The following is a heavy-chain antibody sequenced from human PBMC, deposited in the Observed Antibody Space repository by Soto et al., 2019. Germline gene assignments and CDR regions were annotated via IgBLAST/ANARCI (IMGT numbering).Heavy chain of an antibody. V-gene: IGHV1-69*13. D-gene: IGHD2-2*01. Sequence: ASVKVSCKASGGTFSSYAISWVRQAPGQGLEWMGGIIPIFGTANYAQKFQGRFTITADESTSTAYMELSSLRSEDTAVYYCARVDPKYCSSTSCYGPRFDYWGQGTLVTVSS. CDR1: GGTFSSYA. CDR3: ARVDPKYCSSTSCYGPRFDY. CDR2: IIPIFGTA. J-gene: IGHJ4*02.